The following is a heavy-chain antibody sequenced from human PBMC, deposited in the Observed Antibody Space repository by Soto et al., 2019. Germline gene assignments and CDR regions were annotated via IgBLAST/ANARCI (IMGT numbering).Heavy chain of an antibody. Sequence: EVQLVESGGGLVLPGGSLTLSCAGSGFDFSGSTIHWVRQASGKGLEWVGGIRSKDNSYATAYAVSVKGRFFISRDDSKTTAELQLNSLKFHDTAVYYCFRENYFSYHGMDVWGQGTTGTASS. CDR3: FRENYFSYHGMDV. J-gene: IGHJ6*02. V-gene: IGHV3-73*02. CDR1: GFDFSGST. CDR2: IRSKDNSYAT.